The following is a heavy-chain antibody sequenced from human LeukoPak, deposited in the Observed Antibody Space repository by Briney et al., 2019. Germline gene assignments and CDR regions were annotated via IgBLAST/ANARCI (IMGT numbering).Heavy chain of an antibody. CDR2: ISGSGGTI. J-gene: IGHJ3*02. D-gene: IGHD3-3*01. V-gene: IGHV3-48*04. Sequence: GGSLRLSCTASGFTFSSYSMNWVRQAPGKGLEWVSYISGSGGTIYYADSVKGRFTISRDNAKNSLYLQMNRLRVEDTAVYFCARGGFFGAKDAFDIWGQGTMVTVSS. CDR1: GFTFSSYS. CDR3: ARGGFFGAKDAFDI.